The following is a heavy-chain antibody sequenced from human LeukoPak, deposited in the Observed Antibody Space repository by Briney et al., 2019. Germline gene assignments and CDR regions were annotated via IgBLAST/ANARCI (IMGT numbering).Heavy chain of an antibody. CDR3: ARESGSEPFDY. CDR1: GDMSGDTFHSFA. V-gene: IGHV1-69*04. D-gene: IGHD1-26*01. Sequence: ASVKVSCKASGDMSGDTFHSFAISWVRQAPGQGLEWMGRIIPLVERTDYAQKFQGRVTITADKSTATAYMEVSSLRPEDTAVYFCARESGSEPFDYWGQGTLVTVSS. CDR2: IIPLVERT. J-gene: IGHJ4*02.